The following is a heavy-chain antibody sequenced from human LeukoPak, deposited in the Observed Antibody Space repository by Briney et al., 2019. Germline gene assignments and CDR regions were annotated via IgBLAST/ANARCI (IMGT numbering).Heavy chain of an antibody. CDR1: GCSFTSYW. Sequence: GESLKISCKGSGCSFTSYWIGWVRQMPGKGLEWIGIIYPGDSDARYSPSLQGQVTISADKSISTAYLQWSSLQASDTAMYYCARQVRGGYSVDAFDIWGQGTMVTVSS. V-gene: IGHV5-51*01. D-gene: IGHD5/OR15-5a*01. CDR2: IYPGDSDA. J-gene: IGHJ3*02. CDR3: ARQVRGGYSVDAFDI.